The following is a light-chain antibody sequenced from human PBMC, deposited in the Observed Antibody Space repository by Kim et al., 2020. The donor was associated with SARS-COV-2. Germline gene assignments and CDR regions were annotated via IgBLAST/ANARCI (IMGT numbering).Light chain of an antibody. V-gene: IGLV2-11*01. J-gene: IGLJ1*01. Sequence: GQSVTISCTGTSNDIGAYNVVSWYQHHPGKAPKVVIFDVNKWASGVSDRFSGSKSANTASLTISGLQADEEGDYYCSSYARGSVYIFGSGTKVTVL. CDR1: SNDIGAYNV. CDR3: SSYARGSVYI. CDR2: DVN.